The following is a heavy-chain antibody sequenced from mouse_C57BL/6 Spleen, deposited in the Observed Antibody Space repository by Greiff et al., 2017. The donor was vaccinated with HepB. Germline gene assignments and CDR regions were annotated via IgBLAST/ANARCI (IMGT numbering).Heavy chain of an antibody. Sequence: EVQGVESGEGLVKPGGSLKLSCAASGFTFSSYAMSWVRQTPEKRLEWVAYISSGGDYIYYADTVKGRFTISRDNARNTLYLQMSSLKSEDTAMYYCTREGKNPYYAMDYWGQGTSVTVSS. CDR2: ISSGGDYI. J-gene: IGHJ4*01. V-gene: IGHV5-9-1*02. CDR1: GFTFSSYA. CDR3: TREGKNPYYAMDY.